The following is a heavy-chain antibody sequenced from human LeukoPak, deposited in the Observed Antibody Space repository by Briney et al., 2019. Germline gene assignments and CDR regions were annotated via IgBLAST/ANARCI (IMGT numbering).Heavy chain of an antibody. CDR1: GFTFSSYA. CDR3: AKSPRTVTYYFDY. J-gene: IGHJ4*02. Sequence: GASLRLSCAASGFTFSSYAMSWVRQAPGKGLEWVSAISGSGGSTYYADSVKGRFTISRDNPKNTLYLQMNSLRAEDTAVYYCAKSPRTVTYYFDYWGQGTLVTVSS. CDR2: ISGSGGST. V-gene: IGHV3-23*01. D-gene: IGHD4-17*01.